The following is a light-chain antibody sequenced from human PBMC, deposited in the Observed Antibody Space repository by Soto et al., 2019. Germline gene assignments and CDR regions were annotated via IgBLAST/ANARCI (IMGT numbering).Light chain of an antibody. Sequence: QSALTQPASVSGSPGQSITISCTGTSSDVGGYNFVSWYQQHPGKAPKLMIYEVSNRPSGVSNRFSGSKSGNTASLTISGLQADDEGDYYCSSYTRSSTRDVVFGGGTQLTVL. V-gene: IGLV2-14*01. CDR2: EVS. CDR3: SSYTRSSTRDVV. CDR1: SSDVGGYNF. J-gene: IGLJ2*01.